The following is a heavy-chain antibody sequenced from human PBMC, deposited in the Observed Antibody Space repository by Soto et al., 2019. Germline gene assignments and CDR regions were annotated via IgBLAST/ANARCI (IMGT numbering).Heavy chain of an antibody. Sequence: QVQLVESGGGVVQPGRSLRLSCAASGFTFSSYAIHWVRPAPGKGLEWVAVISYDGSNKYYADSVKGRFTISRDNSKNTLYLQMNSLRAEDTAVYYCARAYYYDTSGLKGRHFDYWGQGTLVTVSS. J-gene: IGHJ4*02. D-gene: IGHD3-22*01. CDR2: ISYDGSNK. V-gene: IGHV3-30*01. CDR1: GFTFSSYA. CDR3: ARAYYYDTSGLKGRHFDY.